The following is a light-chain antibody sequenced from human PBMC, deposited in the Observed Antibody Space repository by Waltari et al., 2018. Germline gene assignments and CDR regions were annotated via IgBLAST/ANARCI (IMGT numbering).Light chain of an antibody. V-gene: IGLV2-23*01. J-gene: IGLJ1*01. Sequence: QSALTQPASVSGSPGQSITISCTGTSSDVGSYNLVSWYQQHPGKAPKLLIYEGSKRPSGVSNLFSGAKSGNTASPTISGLQAEDESDYYCCSYAGSRNYVFGTGTKVTVL. CDR3: CSYAGSRNYV. CDR1: SSDVGSYNL. CDR2: EGS.